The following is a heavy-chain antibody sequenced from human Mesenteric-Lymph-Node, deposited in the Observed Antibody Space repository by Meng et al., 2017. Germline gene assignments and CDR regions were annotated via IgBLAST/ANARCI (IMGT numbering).Heavy chain of an antibody. V-gene: IGHV3-33*01. CDR2: IWYDGTKE. D-gene: IGHD5-18*01. CDR3: ATTFGWLPRDL. CDR1: GFRFRSYG. Sequence: QLVESGGGLVQPGGSLRLSCAASGFRFRSYGFHWVRQGPGKGLEWVALIWYDGTKEYYAESVKGRFTISRDNSKDTVYLQMNSLRDEDTGLYYCATTFGWLPRDLWGQGTLVTVSS. J-gene: IGHJ4*02.